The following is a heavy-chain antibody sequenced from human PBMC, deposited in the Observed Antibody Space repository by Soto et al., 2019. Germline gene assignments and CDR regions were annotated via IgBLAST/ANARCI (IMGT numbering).Heavy chain of an antibody. Sequence: EVQLLQSGGGLGQPGGSLTLSCAASGFTFNNFAMTWVRQAPGKGLEWVSSVSSGGDNTCYADSVKGRFTISRDNPKNTLYLHMNILSAADTAVYYCAKVQLPHSNYGGVYLLDFWGQGTLVTVSS. V-gene: IGHV3-23*01. CDR1: GFTFNNFA. D-gene: IGHD4-4*01. CDR3: AKVQLPHSNYGGVYLLDF. CDR2: VSSGGDNT. J-gene: IGHJ4*02.